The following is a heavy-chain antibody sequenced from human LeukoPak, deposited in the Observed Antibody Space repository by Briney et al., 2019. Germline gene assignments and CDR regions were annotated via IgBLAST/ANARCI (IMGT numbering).Heavy chain of an antibody. J-gene: IGHJ4*02. D-gene: IGHD1-1*01. CDR3: LNEHGG. V-gene: IGHV1-2*02. Sequence: ASVKVSCKASGYTFTGSYMHWVRQAPGQGFEWIGWISPASGATKYAQNFQGRVTLTTDTSITTAYLELSSLTSDDTASYYCLNEHGGWGQGTPVTVSS. CDR2: ISPASGAT. CDR1: GYTFTGSY.